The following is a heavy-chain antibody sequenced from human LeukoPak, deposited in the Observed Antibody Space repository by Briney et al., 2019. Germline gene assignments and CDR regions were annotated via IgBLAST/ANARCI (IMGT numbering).Heavy chain of an antibody. V-gene: IGHV1-46*01. CDR3: ARVPLVPATGEVEY. Sequence: GASVRVSCKASGYTFTGYYMHWVRQAPGQGLEWMGIINPSGDSTSYAQKFQGRVTMTRDMSTSTVYMELSSLRSEDTAVYYCARVPLVPATGEVEYWGQGTLVTVSS. D-gene: IGHD2-2*01. CDR2: INPSGDST. J-gene: IGHJ4*02. CDR1: GYTFTGYY.